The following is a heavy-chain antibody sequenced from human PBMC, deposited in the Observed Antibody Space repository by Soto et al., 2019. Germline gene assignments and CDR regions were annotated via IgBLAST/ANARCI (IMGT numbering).Heavy chain of an antibody. V-gene: IGHV3-33*01. Sequence: SGGSLRLSCAASGFTFSSYGMHWVRQAPGKGLEWVAVIWYDGSNKYYADSVKGRFTISRDNSKNTLYLQMNSLRAEDTAVYYCARDSLSYPYYYYYYGMDVWGQGTTVTVSS. CDR3: ARDSLSYPYYYYYYGMDV. CDR1: GFTFSSYG. J-gene: IGHJ6*02. CDR2: IWYDGSNK. D-gene: IGHD1-26*01.